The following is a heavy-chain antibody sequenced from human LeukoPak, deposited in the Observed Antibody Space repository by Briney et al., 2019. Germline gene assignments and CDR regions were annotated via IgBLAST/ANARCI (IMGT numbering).Heavy chain of an antibody. CDR2: TYYRSKWYN. Sequence: QTLSLTCAISGDSVSSNSAAWDWIRQSPSRGLVWLGRTYYRSKWYNDYAVSVKSRITINPDTSKYQFSLQLNSVSTEDTDVYYCGRQYSSGWSWYCGLDVWGQGTTVTVSS. CDR1: GDSVSSNSAA. CDR3: GRQYSSGWSWYCGLDV. V-gene: IGHV6-1*01. J-gene: IGHJ6*02. D-gene: IGHD6-19*01.